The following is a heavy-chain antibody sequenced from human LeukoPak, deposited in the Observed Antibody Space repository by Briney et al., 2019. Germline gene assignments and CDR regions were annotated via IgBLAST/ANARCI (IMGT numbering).Heavy chain of an antibody. Sequence: GGSLRLSCAASGFTFSSYSINWVRQAPGKGLEWVSSISTSSSYIYYADSVKGRFTISRDNARNSLYLQINTLRAEDTAVYYCAKDNYDFWSGYSNYYYMDVWGKGTTVTVSS. CDR1: GFTFSSYS. J-gene: IGHJ6*03. D-gene: IGHD3-3*01. CDR3: AKDNYDFWSGYSNYYYMDV. CDR2: ISTSSSYI. V-gene: IGHV3-21*04.